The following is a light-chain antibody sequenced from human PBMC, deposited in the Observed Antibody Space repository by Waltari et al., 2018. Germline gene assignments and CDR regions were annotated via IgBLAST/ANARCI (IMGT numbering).Light chain of an antibody. Sequence: QSALTQEASVSGAVGQKVTLSCSGDTNNVGSYAVGWYQQISHGAPKTVMFGNSLPSGLPDRFSGSKSGTTASLTISGLQPEDEADYYCSTWDYSLSVVVFGGGTKVSVL. J-gene: IGLJ2*01. V-gene: IGLV1-36*01. CDR3: STWDYSLSVVV. CDR2: GNS. CDR1: TNNVGSYA.